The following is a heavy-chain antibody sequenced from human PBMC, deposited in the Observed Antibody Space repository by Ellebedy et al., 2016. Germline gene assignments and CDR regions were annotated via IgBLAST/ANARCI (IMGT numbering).Heavy chain of an antibody. J-gene: IGHJ4*02. CDR1: GFTLSRHE. D-gene: IGHD2/OR15-2a*01. Sequence: GESLKISXAASGFTLSRHEIHWVRQAPGKGLEWLAIISFHTTNRFYADSVRGRFTISRDNSKRTLYLDMNNLRPDDTAVYYCVGSPITFGRKSEGPHLENWGRGTLVTVSS. CDR2: ISFHTTNR. CDR3: VGSPITFGRKSEGPHLEN. V-gene: IGHV3-30*04.